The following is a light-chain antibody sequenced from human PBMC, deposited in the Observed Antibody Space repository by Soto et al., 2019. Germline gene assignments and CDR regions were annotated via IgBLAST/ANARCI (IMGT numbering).Light chain of an antibody. CDR1: SSDIGGYNY. V-gene: IGLV2-8*01. CDR2: EVT. Sequence: QSALTQPPSASGSPGQSVTISCTGGSSDIGGYNYVSWYQQRPGKVPRLIIYEVTKRPSAVPDRFSGSKSGNTASLTVSGLQADDEADYYCCSYAGSNNYDLFGPGTKVTVL. CDR3: CSYAGSNNYDL. J-gene: IGLJ1*01.